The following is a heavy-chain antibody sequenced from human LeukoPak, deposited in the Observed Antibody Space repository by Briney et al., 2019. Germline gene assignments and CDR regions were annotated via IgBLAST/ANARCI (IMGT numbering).Heavy chain of an antibody. CDR3: ARDSAYPDYYYYGMDV. CDR2: ISSSGSTI. CDR1: GFTFSDCY. J-gene: IGHJ6*02. V-gene: IGHV3-11*01. Sequence: PGGSLRLSCAASGFTFSDCYMSWIRQAPGKGLEWVSYISSSGSTIYYADSVKGRFTISRDNAKNSLYLQMNSLRAEDTAVYYCARDSAYPDYYYYGMDVWGQGTTVTVSS.